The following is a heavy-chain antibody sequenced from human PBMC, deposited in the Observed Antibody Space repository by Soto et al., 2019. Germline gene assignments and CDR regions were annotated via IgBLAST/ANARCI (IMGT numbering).Heavy chain of an antibody. CDR1: GYTFTGYA. CDR3: TRDFGRNYIAY. D-gene: IGHD3-10*01. CDR2: INGGNGNT. V-gene: IGHV1-3*01. Sequence: QVQLVQSGAEVKKPGASVRVSCKASGYTFTGYAIHWVRQAPGQRLEWMGYINGGNGNTEYSQNFQGRITLSRDTPASTVYMDLSSLRSEDTAVYYCTRDFGRNYIAYWGQGTLIVVSP. J-gene: IGHJ4*02.